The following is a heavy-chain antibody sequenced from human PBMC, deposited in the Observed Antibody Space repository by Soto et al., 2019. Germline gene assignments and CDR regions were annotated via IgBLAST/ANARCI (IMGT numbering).Heavy chain of an antibody. CDR3: AKDTRYGTPNPYYYGMDV. J-gene: IGHJ6*02. V-gene: IGHV3-23*01. Sequence: GGSLRLSCAASGFTFSSYAMSWVRQAPGKGLEWVSAISGSGGSTYYADSVKGRFTISRDNSKNTLYLQMNSLRAEDTAVYYCAKDTRYGTPNPYYYGMDVWGQGTTVTVSS. CDR2: ISGSGGST. CDR1: GFTFSSYA. D-gene: IGHD5-18*01.